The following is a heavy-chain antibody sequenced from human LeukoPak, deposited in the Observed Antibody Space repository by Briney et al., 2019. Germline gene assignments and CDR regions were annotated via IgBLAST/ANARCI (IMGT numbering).Heavy chain of an antibody. CDR1: GFTFSSYS. Sequence: GGSLRLSCVASGFTFSSYSMNWVRQAPGKGLEWVSSISSGGSYIYYADSVKGRFTISRDNGKNSLYLQMNGLRAEDTAVYYCARDYYDSKGAFDIWGQGTMVTVSS. CDR2: ISSGGSYI. D-gene: IGHD3-22*01. CDR3: ARDYYDSKGAFDI. J-gene: IGHJ3*02. V-gene: IGHV3-21*01.